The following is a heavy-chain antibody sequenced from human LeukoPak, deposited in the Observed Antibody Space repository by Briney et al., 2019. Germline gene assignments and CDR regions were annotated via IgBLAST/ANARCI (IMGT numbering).Heavy chain of an antibody. Sequence: PGGSLRLSCAASGFTLSSYGMNWVRQAPGKGLDWVAFLRYDGSTAFYEDSVKGRFTISRDGSKNTLYLQMNSLTPADTAIYYCAKDPYGGTYPSYFDYWGQGTLVTVSS. CDR2: LRYDGSTA. D-gene: IGHD1-26*01. V-gene: IGHV3-30*02. CDR1: GFTLSSYG. J-gene: IGHJ4*02. CDR3: AKDPYGGTYPSYFDY.